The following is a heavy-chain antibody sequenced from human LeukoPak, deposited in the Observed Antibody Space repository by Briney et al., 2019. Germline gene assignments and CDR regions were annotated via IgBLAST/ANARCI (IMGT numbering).Heavy chain of an antibody. CDR3: ARPAYDDVWGRYRRSNWFDP. V-gene: IGHV4-34*01. D-gene: IGHD3-16*02. Sequence: SETLSLTCAVYGGSFSGYYWSWIRQPRGKGLEWIGEINHSGSTDYNPSLKSRVTISVDTSKNQFSLKLSSVTAADTAVYYCARPAYDDVWGRYRRSNWFDPWGQGTLVTVSS. CDR1: GGSFSGYY. CDR2: INHSGST. J-gene: IGHJ5*02.